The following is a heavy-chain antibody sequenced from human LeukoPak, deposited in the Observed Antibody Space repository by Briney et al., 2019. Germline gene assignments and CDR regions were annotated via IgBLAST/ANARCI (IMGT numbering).Heavy chain of an antibody. Sequence: SETLSLTCTVSGGSISNYYWSWIRQPPGKGLEWIGYIYYIGSANYNSSLKSRVAISVDTSKNQFSLKLSSVTAADTAVYYCARIDVLRGSGWYGDYYYYMGVWGKGTTVTISS. CDR2: IYYIGSA. CDR1: GGSISNYY. CDR3: ARIDVLRGSGWYGDYYYYMGV. V-gene: IGHV4-59*01. D-gene: IGHD6-19*01. J-gene: IGHJ6*03.